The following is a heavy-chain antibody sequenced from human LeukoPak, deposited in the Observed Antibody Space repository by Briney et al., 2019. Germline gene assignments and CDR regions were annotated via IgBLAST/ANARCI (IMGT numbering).Heavy chain of an antibody. J-gene: IGHJ4*02. Sequence: SETLSLTCTVSGGSISSYYWSWIRQPPGKGLEWIGYIYYSGSTNYNPSLKSRVTISVDTSKNQFSLKLSSVTAADTAVYYCARGSYYFDLYYFDYWGQGTLVTVSS. CDR3: ARGSYYFDLYYFDY. CDR2: IYYSGST. V-gene: IGHV4-59*01. D-gene: IGHD1-26*01. CDR1: GGSISSYY.